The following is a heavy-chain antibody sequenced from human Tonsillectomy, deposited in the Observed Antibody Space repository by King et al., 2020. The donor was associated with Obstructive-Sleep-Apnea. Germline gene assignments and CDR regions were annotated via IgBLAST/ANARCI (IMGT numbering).Heavy chain of an antibody. D-gene: IGHD3-9*01. Sequence: QLVQSGAEVKKPGESLKISCKSSRYTFTNYWIAWVRQMPGKGLEWMGIIYPGDSDTTYSPSFQGQVTISADKSISTAYLQGSSLKASDTAMYYCARGGYAILTGYFPPNYYYFGMDVWGQGTTVTVSS. J-gene: IGHJ6*02. CDR3: ARGGYAILTGYFPPNYYYFGMDV. CDR2: IYPGDSDT. V-gene: IGHV5-51*01. CDR1: RYTFTNYW.